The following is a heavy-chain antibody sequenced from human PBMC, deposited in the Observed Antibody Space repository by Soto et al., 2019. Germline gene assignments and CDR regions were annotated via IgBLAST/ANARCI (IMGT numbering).Heavy chain of an antibody. CDR3: ANPPATRHYYYGMDV. J-gene: IGHJ6*02. D-gene: IGHD1-26*01. V-gene: IGHV3-23*01. CDR2: LTSSGGNT. Sequence: EVQLLESGGGSAQPGGSLRLSCITSGFTFSSYAMTWVRQAPGKGLEWVSALTSSGGNTFYAESVKGRFTISRDNSKNTLFLQMSSLRVDDTAVYYCANPPATRHYYYGMDVWGQGTTVTVSS. CDR1: GFTFSSYA.